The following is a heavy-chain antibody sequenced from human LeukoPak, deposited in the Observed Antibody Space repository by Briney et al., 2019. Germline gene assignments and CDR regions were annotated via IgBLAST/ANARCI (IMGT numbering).Heavy chain of an antibody. CDR1: GCSISSGGYT. Sequence: SETLSLTCAVSGCSISSGGYTWGWIPQAPGKGLEGNGYIYHSGSTYYNPSAKSRVTISVDRSKNQFSLKLSSVTAADTAVYYCARGYYDSSGYPTAFDYWGQGTLVTVSS. V-gene: IGHV4-30-2*01. CDR3: ARGYYDSSGYPTAFDY. D-gene: IGHD3-22*01. J-gene: IGHJ4*02. CDR2: IYHSGST.